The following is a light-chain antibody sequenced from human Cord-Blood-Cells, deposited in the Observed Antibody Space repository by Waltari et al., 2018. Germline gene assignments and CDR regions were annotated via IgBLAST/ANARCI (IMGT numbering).Light chain of an antibody. CDR2: DVS. Sequence: QSALTQPASVSGSPGKSITISCTGTSSDVGGYNYVSWYQQHPDKAPKLMIYDVSNRPSGVSNRFSGSKSGNTASLTISGLQAEDEADYYCSSYTSSSTLVFGTGTKVTVL. J-gene: IGLJ1*01. CDR3: SSYTSSSTLV. CDR1: SSDVGGYNY. V-gene: IGLV2-14*03.